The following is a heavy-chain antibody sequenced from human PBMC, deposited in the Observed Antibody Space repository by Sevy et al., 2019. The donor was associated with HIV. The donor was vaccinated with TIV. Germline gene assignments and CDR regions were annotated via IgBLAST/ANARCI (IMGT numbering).Heavy chain of an antibody. Sequence: SETLSLTCTVSGGSISSYYWSWIRQPAGKGLEWIGRIYTSGSTNYEPSLKSRVTMSVDTSKNQFCLKLSSVTAADTAEYYCARGGIAVAGPYYYYYYGMDVWGQGTTVTVSS. D-gene: IGHD6-19*01. J-gene: IGHJ6*02. V-gene: IGHV4-4*07. CDR2: IYTSGST. CDR1: GGSISSYY. CDR3: ARGGIAVAGPYYYYYYGMDV.